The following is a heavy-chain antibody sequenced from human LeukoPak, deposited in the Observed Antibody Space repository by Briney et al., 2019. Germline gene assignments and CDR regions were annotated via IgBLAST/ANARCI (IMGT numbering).Heavy chain of an antibody. D-gene: IGHD1-26*01. J-gene: IGHJ4*02. Sequence: GASVKVSCKASGYTFTGYYMHWVRQAPGQGLEWMGWINPNSGGTNYAQKFQGRVTMARDTSMNTAYMELSRLRSDDTAVYYCARVSGRYASDYWGQGTLVTVSS. CDR2: INPNSGGT. V-gene: IGHV1-2*02. CDR3: ARVSGRYASDY. CDR1: GYTFTGYY.